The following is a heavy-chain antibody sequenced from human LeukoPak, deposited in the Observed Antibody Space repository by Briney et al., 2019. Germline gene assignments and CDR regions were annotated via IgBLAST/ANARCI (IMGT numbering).Heavy chain of an antibody. Sequence: GGSLRLSCAASGFTFSSYAMSWVRQAPGKGLEWVSSITSSGTYIYYADSVKGRFTISRDNAKNSLYLQMNSLRAEDTAVYYCARDRANIVVVSASEYWGQGTLVTVSS. J-gene: IGHJ4*02. V-gene: IGHV3-21*01. CDR1: GFTFSSYA. CDR2: ITSSGTYI. CDR3: ARDRANIVVVSASEY. D-gene: IGHD2-21*01.